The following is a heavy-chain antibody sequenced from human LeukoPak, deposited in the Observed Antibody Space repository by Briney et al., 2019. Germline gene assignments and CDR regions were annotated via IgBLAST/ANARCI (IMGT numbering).Heavy chain of an antibody. J-gene: IGHJ4*02. CDR2: ISWDGGST. Sequence: HPGGSLRLSCAASGFTFDDYTMHWVRRAPGKGLEWVSLISWDGGSTYYADSVKGRFTISRDNSKNSLYLQMNSLRTEDTALYYCAVPRSTAYDWGQGTLVTVSS. CDR1: GFTFDDYT. D-gene: IGHD4-17*01. V-gene: IGHV3-43*01. CDR3: AVPRSTAYD.